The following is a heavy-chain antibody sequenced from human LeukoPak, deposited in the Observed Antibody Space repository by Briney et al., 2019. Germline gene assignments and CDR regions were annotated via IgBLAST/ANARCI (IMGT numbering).Heavy chain of an antibody. CDR3: ARVVLTSGWAFDI. CDR2: IYYTGRT. D-gene: IGHD2-21*02. V-gene: IGHV4-59*12. J-gene: IGHJ3*02. Sequence: SETLSLTCTVSGGSISTYYWSWIRQPPGKGLEWIGYIYYTGRTNYSPSLKSRVTISVDTSKEQFSLKLISVTAADTAVYYCARVVLTSGWAFDIWGQGTMVTVSA. CDR1: GGSISTYY.